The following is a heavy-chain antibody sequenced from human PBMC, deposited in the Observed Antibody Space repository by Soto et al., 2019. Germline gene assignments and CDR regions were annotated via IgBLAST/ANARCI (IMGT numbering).Heavy chain of an antibody. CDR2: IIPIFGTA. D-gene: IGHD4-17*01. CDR1: GYTFTSYA. CDR3: VNGVGNDYGDPYYYYYGMGV. Sequence: SVKVSCKASGYTFTSYAMHWVRQAPGQRLEWMGWIIPIFGTANYAQKFQGRVTITADESTSTAYMELSSLRSEDTAVYYCVNGVGNDYGDPYYYYYGMGVWGQGTTVTVSS. V-gene: IGHV1-69*13. J-gene: IGHJ6*02.